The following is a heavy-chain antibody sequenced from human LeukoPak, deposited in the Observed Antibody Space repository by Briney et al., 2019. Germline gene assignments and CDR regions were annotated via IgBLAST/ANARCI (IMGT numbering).Heavy chain of an antibody. Sequence: PGRSLRLSCAASGFTFSSYAMSWVRQAPGKGLEWVSAIRGSGNSTYYSDSVKGRFTISRDNSKNTLYLQMNSPRAEDTAVYYCAKARAAGIYVGPKFDYWGQGTLVTVSS. CDR3: AKARAAGIYVGPKFDY. CDR1: GFTFSSYA. J-gene: IGHJ4*02. CDR2: IRGSGNST. V-gene: IGHV3-23*01. D-gene: IGHD6-13*01.